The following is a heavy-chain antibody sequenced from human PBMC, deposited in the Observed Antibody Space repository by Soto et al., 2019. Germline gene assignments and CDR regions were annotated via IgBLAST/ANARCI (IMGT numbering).Heavy chain of an antibody. Sequence: EVQLLESGGGLVQPGGSLRLSCAASGFTFSSYAMSWVRQAPGKRLEWVSAISGSGGSTYYADYVKGRFTISRDNSKNTLYLQMNSLRAEDTAVYYCAKFKTYYDFWSGDYGMDVWGQGTTVTVSS. CDR3: AKFKTYYDFWSGDYGMDV. CDR2: ISGSGGST. CDR1: GFTFSSYA. V-gene: IGHV3-23*01. D-gene: IGHD3-3*01. J-gene: IGHJ6*02.